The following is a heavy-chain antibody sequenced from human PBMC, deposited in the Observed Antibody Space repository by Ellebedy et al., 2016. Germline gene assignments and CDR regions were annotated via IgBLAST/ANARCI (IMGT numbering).Heavy chain of an antibody. D-gene: IGHD6-13*01. J-gene: IGHJ4*02. CDR1: GLSFKTNEAG. V-gene: IGHV2-5*02. CDR2: IYWDGDK. Sequence: SGPTLVXPTQTLSLTCTFSGLSFKTNEAGVGWIRQPPRKALEWLALIYWDGDKRYSPSLKSRLTISKDTSKSQVVLTMTNMDPVDTATYYCARILREGIALTNFDYWGQGTLVTVSS. CDR3: ARILREGIALTNFDY.